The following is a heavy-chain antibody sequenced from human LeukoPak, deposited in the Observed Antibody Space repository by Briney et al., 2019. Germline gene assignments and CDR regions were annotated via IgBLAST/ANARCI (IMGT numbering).Heavy chain of an antibody. V-gene: IGHV4-59*01. D-gene: IGHD3-10*01. CDR2: IYYSGTT. Sequence: SETLSLTCTVSGGSMDSFYWSWIRQSPGGGLEWIGYIYYSGTTNYNPSLRSRLIISVDTSKNQFSLNLISMTAADTAVYYCARLARLTLIRGVTGYHSLDVWGKGTKVTASS. CDR3: ARLARLTLIRGVTGYHSLDV. J-gene: IGHJ6*04. CDR1: GGSMDSFY.